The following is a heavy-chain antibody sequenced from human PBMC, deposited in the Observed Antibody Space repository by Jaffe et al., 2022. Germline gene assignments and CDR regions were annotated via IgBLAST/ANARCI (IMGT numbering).Heavy chain of an antibody. J-gene: IGHJ3*02. Sequence: EVQLLESGGGLVQPGGSLRLSCAASGFTFSSYAMSWVRQAPGKGLEWVSAISGSGGSTYYADSVKGRFTISRDNSKNTLYLQMNSLRAEDTAVYYCAKEGDYDFWSGYYRGAFDIWGQGTMVTVSS. D-gene: IGHD3-3*01. V-gene: IGHV3-23*01. CDR2: ISGSGGST. CDR3: AKEGDYDFWSGYYRGAFDI. CDR1: GFTFSSYA.